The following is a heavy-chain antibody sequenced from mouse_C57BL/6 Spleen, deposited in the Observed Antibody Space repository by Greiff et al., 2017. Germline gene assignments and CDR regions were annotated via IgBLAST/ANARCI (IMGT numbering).Heavy chain of an antibody. V-gene: IGHV1-69*01. CDR3: ARLTAQATWFAD. CDR1: GYTFTSYW. J-gene: IGHJ3*01. CDR2: IDPSDSYT. D-gene: IGHD3-2*02. Sequence: VQLQQPGAELVMPGASVKLSCKASGYTFTSYWMHWVKQRPGQGLEWIGEIDPSDSYTNYNQKFKGKSTLTVDKSSSTAYMQLSSLTSEDSAVYYCARLTAQATWFADWGQGTLVTVSA.